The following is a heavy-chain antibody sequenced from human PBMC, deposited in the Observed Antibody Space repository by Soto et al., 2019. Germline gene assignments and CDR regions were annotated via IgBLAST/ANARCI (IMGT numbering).Heavy chain of an antibody. Sequence: GGSLRLSCAASGFTVSSNYMSWVRQAPGKGLEWVSVIYSGGSTYYADSVKGRFTISRDNSKNTLYLQMNSLRAEDTAVYYCARESGSSSHDAFDIWGQGTMVTVAS. CDR2: IYSGGST. J-gene: IGHJ3*02. D-gene: IGHD6-13*01. V-gene: IGHV3-53*01. CDR3: ARESGSSSHDAFDI. CDR1: GFTVSSNY.